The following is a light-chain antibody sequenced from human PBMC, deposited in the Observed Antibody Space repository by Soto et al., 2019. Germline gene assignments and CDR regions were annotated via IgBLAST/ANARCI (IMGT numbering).Light chain of an antibody. V-gene: IGKV3-15*01. CDR3: QQYNNWPFS. J-gene: IGKJ2*01. CDR1: QSVSSN. Sequence: EIVMTQSPATLSVSPGERATLSCRASQSVSSNLAWYQQKPGQAPRLLIYGASTRATGIPARFSGSGSGTDFTLTISTLLSEDFAVYYCQQYNNWPFSFGQGTKLEIK. CDR2: GAS.